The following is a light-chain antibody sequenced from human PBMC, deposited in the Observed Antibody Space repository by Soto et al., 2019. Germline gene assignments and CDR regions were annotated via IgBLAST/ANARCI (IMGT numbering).Light chain of an antibody. J-gene: IGLJ2*01. CDR3: SSYTSSYTLI. V-gene: IGLV2-14*01. Sequence: QSALTQPASVSGSPGQSITISCTGTSSDVGGFNYVSWYQHHPGKAPKLMVYEVINRPSGVSNRFSGSKSGNTASLTISGLQAEDEADYYCSSYTSSYTLIFGGGTKATV. CDR1: SSDVGGFNY. CDR2: EVI.